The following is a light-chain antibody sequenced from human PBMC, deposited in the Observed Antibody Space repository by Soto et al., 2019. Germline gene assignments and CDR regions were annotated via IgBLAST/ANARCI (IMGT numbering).Light chain of an antibody. J-gene: IGLJ1*01. V-gene: IGLV1-40*01. Sequence: QAVVTLPPSVSGAPGQRVTISCTGSSSNIGAGYDVHWYQQLPGTAPKLLIYGNSNRPSGVPDRFSGSKSGTSASLAITGLQADDEADYYCQYYDSSLTLRVFGTGTKLTVL. CDR1: SSNIGAGYD. CDR2: GNS. CDR3: QYYDSSLTLRV.